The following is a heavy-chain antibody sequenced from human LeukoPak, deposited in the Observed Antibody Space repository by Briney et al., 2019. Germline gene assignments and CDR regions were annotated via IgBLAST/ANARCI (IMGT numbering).Heavy chain of an antibody. CDR2: IYYSGST. J-gene: IGHJ5*02. Sequence: SETLSLTCTVSGGSISSYYWSWIRQPPGKGLEWIGYIYYSGSTNYNPSLKSRVTISVDTSKNQFSLKLSSVTAADTAVYYCARVDYVWGSYRYNWFDPWGQGTLVTVSS. CDR1: GGSISSYY. V-gene: IGHV4-59*01. CDR3: ARVDYVWGSYRYNWFDP. D-gene: IGHD3-16*02.